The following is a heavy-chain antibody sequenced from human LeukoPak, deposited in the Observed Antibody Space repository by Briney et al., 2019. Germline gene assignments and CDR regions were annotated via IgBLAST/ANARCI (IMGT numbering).Heavy chain of an antibody. J-gene: IGHJ4*02. D-gene: IGHD2-8*01. CDR1: GGSFNRYA. Sequence: SVKVSCTASGGSFNRYAISWVRQAPGQGLEWMGGIIPIFGTANYAQKFQGRVTITADESTSTAYMGLSSLRSEDTAVYYCARDGDCTNGVCSPSYFDYWGQGTLVTVSS. CDR2: IIPIFGTA. CDR3: ARDGDCTNGVCSPSYFDY. V-gene: IGHV1-69*01.